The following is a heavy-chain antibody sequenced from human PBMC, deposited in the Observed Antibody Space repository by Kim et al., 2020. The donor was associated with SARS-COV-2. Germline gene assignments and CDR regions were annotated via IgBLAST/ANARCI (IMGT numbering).Heavy chain of an antibody. CDR2: IYSSGST. CDR3: ARYDRSAYYFDY. J-gene: IGHJ4*02. D-gene: IGHD3-22*01. CDR1: GGSISNYY. V-gene: IGHV4-59*08. Sequence: SETLSLTCTVSGGSISNYYWSWIRQPPGKGLEWIGYIYSSGSTIYNPSLQSRLTISIDTSRNQFSLGLTSVTAADTAIYYCARYDRSAYYFDYWGQGIMVTVSS.